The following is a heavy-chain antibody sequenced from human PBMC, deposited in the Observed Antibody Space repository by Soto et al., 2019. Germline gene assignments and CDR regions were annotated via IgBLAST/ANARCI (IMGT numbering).Heavy chain of an antibody. D-gene: IGHD1-26*01. V-gene: IGHV3-23*01. Sequence: PGGSLRLSCAASGFTLSSYHMDWVRQAPGKGLEWISSISGSGFKKYYADSVKGRFTISRDNSKSTVYLELNNLSAEDTAVYHCAKNQGVELVPLATVDWFDPWGQGSVVTVSS. CDR2: ISGSGFKK. J-gene: IGHJ5*02. CDR3: AKNQGVELVPLATVDWFDP. CDR1: GFTLSSYH.